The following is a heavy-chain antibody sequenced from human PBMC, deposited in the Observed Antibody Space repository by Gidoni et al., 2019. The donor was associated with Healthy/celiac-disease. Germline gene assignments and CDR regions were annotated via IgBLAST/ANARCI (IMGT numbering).Heavy chain of an antibody. J-gene: IGHJ3*02. D-gene: IGHD1-26*01. CDR2: IYYSGST. CDR3: ARTTPRDAFDI. CDR1: GGSISSYY. V-gene: IGHV4-59*01. Sequence: QVQLQESGPGLVKPSETLSLTCPVSGGSISSYYWSWIRQPPGKGLEWIGYIYYSGSTNYNPSLKSRVTISVDTSKNQFSLKLSSVTAADTAVYYCARTTPRDAFDIWGQGTMVTVSS.